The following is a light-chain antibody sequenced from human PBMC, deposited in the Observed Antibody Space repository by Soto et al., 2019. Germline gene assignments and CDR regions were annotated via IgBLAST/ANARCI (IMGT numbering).Light chain of an antibody. CDR1: QSISSW. J-gene: IGKJ1*01. CDR2: DAS. CDR3: QQYNSYWT. V-gene: IGKV1-5*01. Sequence: DIQMTQSPSTLSASVEDRVTITCRASQSISSWLAWYQQKPGKAPKLLIYDASSLESGVPSRFSGSGSGTEFTLTISSLQPDDFATYYCQQYNSYWTFGQGTKVDNK.